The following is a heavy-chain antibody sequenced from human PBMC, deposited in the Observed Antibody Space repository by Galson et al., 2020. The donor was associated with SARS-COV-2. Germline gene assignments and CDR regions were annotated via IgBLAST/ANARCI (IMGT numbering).Heavy chain of an antibody. CDR1: GFSFNNYG. V-gene: IGHV3-30*18. D-gene: IGHD3-16*01. CDR2: ISYEGSKK. Sequence: LGESLKISCTASGFSFNNYGMHWVRQAPGKGLEWVAFISYEGSKKYYEDSLMGRFTISRDASTSTVYLQMNGLRTEDTAVYYCAKVAQIFMMTFGGGYFDYWGQGTLVTVSS. CDR3: AKVAQIFMMTFGGGYFDY. J-gene: IGHJ4*02.